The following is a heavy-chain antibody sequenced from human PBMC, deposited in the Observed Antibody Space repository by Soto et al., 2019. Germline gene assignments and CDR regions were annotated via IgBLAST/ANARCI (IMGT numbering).Heavy chain of an antibody. D-gene: IGHD5-18*01. J-gene: IGHJ4*02. CDR2: IYYSGCT. V-gene: IGHV4-39*01. Sequence: SETLSLTCTVSGGSISRSSYYCGWIRQPPGKGLEWIGSIYYSGCTYYNPSLKSRVTISVDNSKNQLSLKLSSVTAADTAVYYCARGSGGSYGPLAYWGQGTLVTVSS. CDR3: ARGSGGSYGPLAY. CDR1: GGSISRSSYY.